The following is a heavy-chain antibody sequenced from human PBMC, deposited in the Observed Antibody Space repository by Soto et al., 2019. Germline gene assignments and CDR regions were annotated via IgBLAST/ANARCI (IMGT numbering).Heavy chain of an antibody. D-gene: IGHD3-10*01. CDR2: ISSSSTI. J-gene: IGHJ6*02. Sequence: GGSLRLSCAASGFTFSSYSMNWVRQAPGKGLEWVSYISSSSTIYYADSVKGRFTISRDNAKNSLYLQMNSLRVEDTAVYFCARARYYYAEYGLDAWGQGTTVTVSS. CDR1: GFTFSSYS. CDR3: ARARYYYAEYGLDA. V-gene: IGHV3-48*01.